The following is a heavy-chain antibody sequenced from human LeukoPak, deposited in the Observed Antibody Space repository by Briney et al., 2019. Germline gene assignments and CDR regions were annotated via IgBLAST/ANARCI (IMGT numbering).Heavy chain of an antibody. D-gene: IGHD6-13*01. CDR3: ARVVAAAGTRFDY. J-gene: IGHJ4*02. V-gene: IGHV1-2*02. Sequence: ASVKVSCKASGYTFTGYYMHWVRQAPGQGLEWMGWINPNSGGTNYAQKFQGRVTMTRDTSISTAYMELSRLRSDDTAVYYCARVVAAAGTRFDYWGQGTLVTVSS. CDR1: GYTFTGYY. CDR2: INPNSGGT.